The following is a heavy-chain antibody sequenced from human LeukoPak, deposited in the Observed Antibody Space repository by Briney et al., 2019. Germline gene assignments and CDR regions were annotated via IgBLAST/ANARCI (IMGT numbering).Heavy chain of an antibody. CDR2: INWNGGST. CDR1: GFTFDDYG. CDR3: ARDAERYYGSGSPYFDY. Sequence: GGSLRLSCAASGFTFDDYGMSWVRQAPGKGLEWVSGINWNGGSTGYADSVKGRFTISRDNAKNSLYLQMNSLRAEDTALYYCARDAERYYGSGSPYFDYWGQGTLVTVSS. J-gene: IGHJ4*02. V-gene: IGHV3-20*04. D-gene: IGHD3-10*01.